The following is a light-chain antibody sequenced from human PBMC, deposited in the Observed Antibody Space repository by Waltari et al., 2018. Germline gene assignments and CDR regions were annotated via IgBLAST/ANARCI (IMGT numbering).Light chain of an antibody. CDR1: GSNIGAGYD. Sequence: QSVLTQPPSVSGAPGQRVTIPRPGSGSNIGAGYDVPWYQQPPRAAPKLLIYGSTSRPLGVPDRFFGSTSGTSASLVIIGLQAEDEGDYYCQSYDTSLSVVFGGGTKLTVL. CDR3: QSYDTSLSVV. J-gene: IGLJ3*02. CDR2: GST. V-gene: IGLV1-40*01.